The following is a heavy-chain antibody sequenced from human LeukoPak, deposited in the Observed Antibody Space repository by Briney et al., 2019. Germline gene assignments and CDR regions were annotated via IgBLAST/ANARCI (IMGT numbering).Heavy chain of an antibody. J-gene: IGHJ5*02. CDR1: GGSVRSNDYY. V-gene: IGHV4-61*02. CDR3: ARAYQLPHNWFDP. CDR2: IHNSGSTT. Sequence: SETLSLTCSVSGGSVRSNDYYWTWIRQPAGKGLEWIGRIHNSGSTTNYNPSLKSRLTISLDTSKNEFSLKLNSVTAADTAVYYCARAYQLPHNWFDPWGQGTLVTVSS. D-gene: IGHD2-2*01.